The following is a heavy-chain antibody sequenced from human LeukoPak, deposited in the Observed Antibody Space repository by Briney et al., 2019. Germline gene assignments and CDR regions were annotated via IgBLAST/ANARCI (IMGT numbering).Heavy chain of an antibody. D-gene: IGHD2-2*01. V-gene: IGHV1-2*04. J-gene: IGHJ3*02. CDR1: GYTFTGYY. Sequence: ASVKVSCKASGYTFTGYYMHWVRRAPGQGLEWMGWMNPNSGGTNYAQKFQGWVTMTRDTSISTAYMELSRLRSDDTAVYYCARDDCSSTSCYLGRAFDIWGQGTMVTVSS. CDR3: ARDDCSSTSCYLGRAFDI. CDR2: MNPNSGGT.